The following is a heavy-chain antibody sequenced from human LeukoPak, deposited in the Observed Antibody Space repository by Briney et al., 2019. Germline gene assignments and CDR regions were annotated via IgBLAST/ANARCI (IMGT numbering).Heavy chain of an antibody. CDR2: INQDGSER. CDR3: ATDGAGFDT. V-gene: IGHV3-7*03. Sequence: PGGPLRLSCAVSGFTFSNYWMSWVRQAPAKGLEWVAYINQDGSERYYVDSMEGRFTISRDNAKKSLYLEMNNLRAEDTAVYYCATDGAGFDTWGQGVLVTVSS. J-gene: IGHJ5*02. CDR1: GFTFSNYW.